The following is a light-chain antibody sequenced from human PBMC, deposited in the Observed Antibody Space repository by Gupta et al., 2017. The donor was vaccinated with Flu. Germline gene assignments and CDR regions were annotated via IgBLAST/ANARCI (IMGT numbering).Light chain of an antibody. Sequence: DIVLTQSLATLSLSPGERATLSCRASQSVSSSYLAWYQQKPGQAPRLLIYGASSRATGIPDRFSGSGSGTDFTLTISRLEPEDFAVYYCQQYGSSPLTFGPGTKVDIK. CDR1: QSVSSSY. CDR3: QQYGSSPLT. V-gene: IGKV3-20*01. CDR2: GAS. J-gene: IGKJ3*01.